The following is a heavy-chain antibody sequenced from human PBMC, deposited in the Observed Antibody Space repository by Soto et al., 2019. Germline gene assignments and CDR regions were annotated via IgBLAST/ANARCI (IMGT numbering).Heavy chain of an antibody. J-gene: IGHJ4*02. Sequence: PGGSLRLSCAASGFTFSSYAINWVRQAPGKGLEWVAVVSYDGSNKYYADSVKGRFTISRDNSKNTLYLQMSSLRAEDTAVYYCARGHCSGVSCFVDYWGQGTLVTVSS. CDR3: ARGHCSGVSCFVDY. D-gene: IGHD2-15*01. V-gene: IGHV3-30-3*01. CDR2: VSYDGSNK. CDR1: GFTFSSYA.